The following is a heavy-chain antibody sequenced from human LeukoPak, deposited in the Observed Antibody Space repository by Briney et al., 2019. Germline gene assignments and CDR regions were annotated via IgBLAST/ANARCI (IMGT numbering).Heavy chain of an antibody. CDR3: ARDGYSSGWNWFDP. CDR2: IWYDGSSK. J-gene: IGHJ5*02. Sequence: QSGGSLRLSCAASGFTFSSYGMHWVRQAPGKGLEWVAVIWYDGSSKYYADSVKGRFTISRDNSKNTLYLQMNSLRAEDTAMYYCARDGYSSGWNWFDPWGQGTLVTVSS. V-gene: IGHV3-33*01. CDR1: GFTFSSYG. D-gene: IGHD6-19*01.